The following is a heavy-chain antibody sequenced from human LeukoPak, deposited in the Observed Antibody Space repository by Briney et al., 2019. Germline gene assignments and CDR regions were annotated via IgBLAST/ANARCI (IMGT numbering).Heavy chain of an antibody. CDR2: ISSSSYYI. CDR3: ARDHYYDSSGYLAAHFDY. J-gene: IGHJ4*02. Sequence: PGGSLRLSCAASGFTFSTYSMNWVRQAPGKGLEWVSSISSSSYYIYYADSVKGRFTISRDNAKNSLYLQMNSLRAEDTAVYYCARDHYYDSSGYLAAHFDYWGQGTLVTVSS. CDR1: GFTFSTYS. D-gene: IGHD3-22*01. V-gene: IGHV3-21*01.